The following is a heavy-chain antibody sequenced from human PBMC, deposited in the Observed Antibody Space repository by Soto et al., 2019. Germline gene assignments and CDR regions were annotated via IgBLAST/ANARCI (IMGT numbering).Heavy chain of an antibody. CDR2: INPNSGGT. J-gene: IGHJ4*02. CDR1: GYTFTGYY. CDR3: ARDLGIAAAGLDY. Sequence: ASVKVSCKASGYTFTGYYMHWVRQAPGQGLEWMGWINPNSGGTNYAQKFQGWVTMTRDTSISTAYMELSRLRSDDTAVYYCARDLGIAAAGLDYWGQGTPVTVSS. D-gene: IGHD6-13*01. V-gene: IGHV1-2*04.